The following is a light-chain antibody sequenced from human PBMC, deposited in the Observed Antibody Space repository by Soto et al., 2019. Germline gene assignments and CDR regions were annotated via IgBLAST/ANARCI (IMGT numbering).Light chain of an antibody. CDR1: SSDVGGYNY. CDR2: EVS. Sequence: QSARTQPASVSGSPGQSITISCTGTSSDVGGYNYVSWYQQHPGKAPKLMIYEVSNRPSGVSNRFSGSKSGNTASLTISGLQAEDEAHYYCSSYTSSSTLGVFGGGTKVTLL. J-gene: IGLJ3*02. CDR3: SSYTSSSTLGV. V-gene: IGLV2-14*01.